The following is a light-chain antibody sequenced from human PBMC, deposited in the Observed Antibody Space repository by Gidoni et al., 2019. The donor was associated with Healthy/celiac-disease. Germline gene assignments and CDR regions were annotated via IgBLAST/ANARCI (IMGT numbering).Light chain of an antibody. CDR2: GAS. Sequence: EIVLPQSPGTLSLSPGERATLSCRASQSVSSSYLAWYQQKPGQAPRLLIYGASRRATGIPDRFSGSGSGTDFTLTISRLEPEDFAVYYWQQYGSSYTFGQGTKLEIK. J-gene: IGKJ2*01. CDR1: QSVSSSY. CDR3: QQYGSSYT. V-gene: IGKV3-20*01.